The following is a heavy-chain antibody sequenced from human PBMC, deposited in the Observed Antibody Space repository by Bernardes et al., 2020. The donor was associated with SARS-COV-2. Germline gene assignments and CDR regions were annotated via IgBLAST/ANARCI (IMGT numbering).Heavy chain of an antibody. CDR1: GGSISSYY. V-gene: IGHV4-59*01. J-gene: IGHJ5*02. CDR3: AREALYYDFWSGYSPERWFDP. D-gene: IGHD3-3*01. CDR2: IYYSGST. Sequence: SETLSLTCTVSGGSISSYYWSWIRQPPGKGLEWIGYIYYSGSTNYNPSLKSRVTISVDTSKNQFSLKLSSVTAADTAVYYCAREALYYDFWSGYSPERWFDPWGQGTLVTVSS.